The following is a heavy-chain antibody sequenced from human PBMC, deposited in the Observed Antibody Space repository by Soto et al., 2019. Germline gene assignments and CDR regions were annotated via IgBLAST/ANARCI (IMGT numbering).Heavy chain of an antibody. Sequence: QVQLVQSGGEVKKPGASVKVSCKASGYTFTTYGISWVRQAPGQGLEWMGWISAYNGNTSYAQKLQGRVTMTTDTATSTAYMALRSLRSDDTAVYYCASVFFRLFAFDIWGQGTMVTVSS. CDR1: GYTFTTYG. J-gene: IGHJ3*02. D-gene: IGHD3-22*01. CDR3: ASVFFRLFAFDI. V-gene: IGHV1-18*01. CDR2: ISAYNGNT.